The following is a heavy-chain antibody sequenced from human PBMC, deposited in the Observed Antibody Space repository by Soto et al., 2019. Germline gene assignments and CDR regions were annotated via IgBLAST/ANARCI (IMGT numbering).Heavy chain of an antibody. V-gene: IGHV3-43*01. CDR2: ITWDAGSA. Sequence: EVQLVVSGGLVVRPGGSLRLSCAGSGFTLDDHTMQWVRQAPGKGLEWVSLITWDAGSAFYADSVRGRFTISRDNSKNSLYLQMNSLRTEDSALYYCAKEKDRIFDYWGRGTPVTVSS. J-gene: IGHJ4*02. CDR1: GFTLDDHT. CDR3: AKEKDRIFDY.